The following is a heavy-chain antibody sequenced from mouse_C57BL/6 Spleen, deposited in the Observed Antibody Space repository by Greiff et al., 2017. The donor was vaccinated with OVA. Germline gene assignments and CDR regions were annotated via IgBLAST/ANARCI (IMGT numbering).Heavy chain of an antibody. CDR2: INPNNGGT. Sequence: VQLQQSGPELVKPGASVKISCKASGYTFTDYYMHWVKQSHGKSLEWIGDINPNNGGTSYNQKFKGKATLPADKSSSTAYMELRSLTSEDSTVYYCARHYGSRGYAMDYWGQGTSVTVSS. J-gene: IGHJ4*01. V-gene: IGHV1-26*01. CDR3: ARHYGSRGYAMDY. D-gene: IGHD1-1*01. CDR1: GYTFTDYY.